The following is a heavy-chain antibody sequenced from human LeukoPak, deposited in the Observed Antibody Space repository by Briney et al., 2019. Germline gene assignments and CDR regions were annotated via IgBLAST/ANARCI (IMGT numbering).Heavy chain of an antibody. V-gene: IGHV3-48*01. Sequence: PPGGSLRLSCAASGFTFSSYEMTWVRQAPGMGLEWVSYISSSSSTIYYADSVKGRFTISRDNAKNSLYLQMNSLRAEDTAVYYCARDRWNDGGWFDPWGQGTLVTVSS. D-gene: IGHD1-1*01. CDR3: ARDRWNDGGWFDP. CDR1: GFTFSSYE. CDR2: ISSSSSTI. J-gene: IGHJ5*02.